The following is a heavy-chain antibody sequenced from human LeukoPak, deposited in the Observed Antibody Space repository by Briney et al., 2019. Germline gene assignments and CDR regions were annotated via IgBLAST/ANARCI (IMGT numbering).Heavy chain of an antibody. CDR2: IFYSGST. V-gene: IGHV4-59*01. CDR1: GGSFSGYY. D-gene: IGHD3-16*02. Sequence: PSETLSLTCAVYGGSFSGYYWSWIRQPPGKGLEWIGYIFYSGSTNYNPSLKGRVTISVDSSKNQFSLKLRSVTAADTAVYYCARGYDYVWGSYHTTFDYWGQGALVTVSS. J-gene: IGHJ4*02. CDR3: ARGYDYVWGSYHTTFDY.